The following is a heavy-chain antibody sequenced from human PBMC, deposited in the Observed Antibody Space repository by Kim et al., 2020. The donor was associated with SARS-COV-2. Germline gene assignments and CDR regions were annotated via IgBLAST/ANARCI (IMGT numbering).Heavy chain of an antibody. CDR3: AKDLVGTMVRGVEEYYYYGMDV. Sequence: GGSLRLSCAASGFTFSSYGMHWVRQAPGKGLEWVAVVSYDGSNKYYADSVKGRFTISRDNSKNTLYLQMNSLRAEDTAVYYCAKDLVGTMVRGVEEYYYYGMDVWAQGPAVTVSS. D-gene: IGHD3-10*01. J-gene: IGHJ6*02. V-gene: IGHV3-30*18. CDR2: VSYDGSNK. CDR1: GFTFSSYG.